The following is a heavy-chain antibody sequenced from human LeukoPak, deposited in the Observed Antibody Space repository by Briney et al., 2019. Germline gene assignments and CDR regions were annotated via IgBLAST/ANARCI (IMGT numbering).Heavy chain of an antibody. D-gene: IGHD5-24*01. CDR1: GYAFTAYY. V-gene: IGHV1-2*02. Sequence: GASVKVSCKASGYAFTAYYLHWVRQATGQGLKWMGWINPNSGDPNYAQNFHGRVTMTRDTSGSTVYMELNRLRSDDTAIYYCVRGGDGDRRDFDFWGQGTLVTVSS. J-gene: IGHJ4*02. CDR3: VRGGDGDRRDFDF. CDR2: INPNSGDP.